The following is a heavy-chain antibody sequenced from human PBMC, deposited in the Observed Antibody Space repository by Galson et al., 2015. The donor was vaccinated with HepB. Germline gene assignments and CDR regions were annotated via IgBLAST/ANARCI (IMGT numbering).Heavy chain of an antibody. J-gene: IGHJ5*02. CDR2: ISAYNGNT. V-gene: IGHV1-18*04. Sequence: SVKVSCKASGYTFTSYGISWVRQAPGQGLEWMGWISAYNGNTNYAQKLQGRVTMTTDTSTSTAYMELRSLRSDDTAVYYCARDGVVPASEGWFDPWGQGTLVTVSS. D-gene: IGHD2-2*01. CDR1: GYTFTSYG. CDR3: ARDGVVPASEGWFDP.